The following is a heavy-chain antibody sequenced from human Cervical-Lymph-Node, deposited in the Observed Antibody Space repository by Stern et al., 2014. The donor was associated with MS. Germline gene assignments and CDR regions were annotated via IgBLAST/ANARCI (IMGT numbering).Heavy chain of an antibody. J-gene: IGHJ4*02. CDR3: ARDRSAVLPVDY. D-gene: IGHD4/OR15-4a*01. Sequence: VQLVQSGGGLVQPGGSLRLSCAASGFTFSTYWMSWVRQAPGKGLEWVANIKQDGSEKYYVDSVKGRFTISRDNAKNSLYLQMNSLRVEDTAVYYCARDRSAVLPVDYWGQGTLVTVSS. CDR2: IKQDGSEK. V-gene: IGHV3-7*01. CDR1: GFTFSTYW.